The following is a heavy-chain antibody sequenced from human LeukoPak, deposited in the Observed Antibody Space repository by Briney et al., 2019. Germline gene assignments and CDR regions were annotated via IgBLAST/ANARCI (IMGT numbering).Heavy chain of an antibody. CDR2: IYTSGST. CDR1: GGSISSYY. V-gene: IGHV4-4*07. CDR3: ARGEYSSSSPDY. J-gene: IGHJ4*02. D-gene: IGHD6-6*01. Sequence: SETLSLTCTVSGGSISSYYWSWIRQPAGKGLEWIGRIYTSGSTNYDPSLKSRVTMSVDTSKNQFSLKLSSVTAADTAVYYCARGEYSSSSPDYWGQGTLVTVSS.